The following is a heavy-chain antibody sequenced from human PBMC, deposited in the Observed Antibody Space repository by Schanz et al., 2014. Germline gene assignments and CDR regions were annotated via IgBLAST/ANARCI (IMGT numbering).Heavy chain of an antibody. V-gene: IGHV4-39*01. CDR2: IYYRGST. CDR1: GDSISSTSYY. J-gene: IGHJ4*02. CDR3: ARLWGGWRIPDY. Sequence: QLQMQESGPGLVKPSETLSLTCSVSGDSISSTSYYWGWIRQPPGKGLEWFGSIYYRGSTYYNASLKGRGTIPVDTSKTKSPLKLNSVTAADSAVYYCARLWGGWRIPDYWGQGTLVTVSS. D-gene: IGHD6-19*01.